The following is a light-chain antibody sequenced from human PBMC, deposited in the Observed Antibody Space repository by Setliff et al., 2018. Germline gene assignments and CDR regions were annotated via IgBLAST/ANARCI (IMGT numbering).Light chain of an antibody. CDR3: CSYAGSYSYV. J-gene: IGLJ1*01. Sequence: ALTQPRSLSGSPGQSVTISCTGTSSDVGGYNYVSWYQQHPGKAPKLMIYDVSKRPSGVPDRFSGSKSGNTASLTISGLQAEDEADYYCCSYAGSYSYVFGTGTKVTVL. CDR2: DVS. CDR1: SSDVGGYNY. V-gene: IGLV2-11*01.